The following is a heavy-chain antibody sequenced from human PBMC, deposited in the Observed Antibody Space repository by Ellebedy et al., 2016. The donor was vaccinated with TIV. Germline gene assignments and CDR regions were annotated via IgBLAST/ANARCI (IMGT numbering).Heavy chain of an antibody. D-gene: IGHD4-23*01. CDR1: GLTSSSHA. Sequence: PGGSLRLSCAASGLTSSSHAMSWVRQAPGQGLEWVSSITESGGNTYYADSVKGRFTISRDNSKDTLYLQMNSLRAEDTAIYYCARDPVGVGPAFDVWGQGTMVTVSS. CDR2: ITESGGNT. V-gene: IGHV3-23*01. CDR3: ARDPVGVGPAFDV. J-gene: IGHJ3*01.